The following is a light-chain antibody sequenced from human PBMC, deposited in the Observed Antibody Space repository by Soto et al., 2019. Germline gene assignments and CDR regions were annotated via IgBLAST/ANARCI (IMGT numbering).Light chain of an antibody. CDR2: SAS. Sequence: DIQLTQSPSFLSASVGDRVTITCRASQGINSYLAWYQQQPGKAPKLLIYSASTLPSGVPSRFSGSGSGTEFTLTISSLQPEDVATYYCQHLNSYPVTFGQGTKVEI. V-gene: IGKV1-9*01. CDR1: QGINSY. CDR3: QHLNSYPVT. J-gene: IGKJ1*01.